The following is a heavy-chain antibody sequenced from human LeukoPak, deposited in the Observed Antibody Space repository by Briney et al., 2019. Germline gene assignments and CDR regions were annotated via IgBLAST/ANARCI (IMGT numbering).Heavy chain of an antibody. D-gene: IGHD6-19*01. CDR1: GFTFSSYA. CDR3: ARDKSQGGSGWLASYFDY. CDR2: ISYGGSNK. V-gene: IGHV3-30*04. J-gene: IGHJ4*02. Sequence: GGSLRLSCAASGFTFSSYAMHWVRQAPGKGLEWVAVISYGGSNKYYADSVKGRFTISRDNSRNTLYLQMNSLRAEDTAVYYCARDKSQGGSGWLASYFDYWGQGTLVTVSS.